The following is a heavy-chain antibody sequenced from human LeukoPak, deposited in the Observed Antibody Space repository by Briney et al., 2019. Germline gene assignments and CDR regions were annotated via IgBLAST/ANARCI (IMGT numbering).Heavy chain of an antibody. V-gene: IGHV4-59*08. CDR2: IYYSGST. Sequence: PSETLSLTCTVSGGSISSYYWSWIRQPPGKGLEWIGYIYYSGSTNYNPSLKSRVTISVDTSKNQFSLKLSSVTAADTAVYYCARLNPWIQFTYYYYYYGMDVWGQGTTVTVSS. CDR1: GGSISSYY. D-gene: IGHD5-18*01. J-gene: IGHJ6*02. CDR3: ARLNPWIQFTYYYYYYGMDV.